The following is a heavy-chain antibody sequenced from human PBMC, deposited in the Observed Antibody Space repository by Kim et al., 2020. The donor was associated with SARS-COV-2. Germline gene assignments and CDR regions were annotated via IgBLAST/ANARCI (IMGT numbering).Heavy chain of an antibody. V-gene: IGHV3-23*01. D-gene: IGHD6-6*01. Sequence: ADSVKGRFTISRDKSKNTLYLQMNSLRAEDTALYYCAKEVSSTSSGSFDYWGQGTQVTVSS. CDR3: AKEVSSTSSGSFDY. J-gene: IGHJ4*02.